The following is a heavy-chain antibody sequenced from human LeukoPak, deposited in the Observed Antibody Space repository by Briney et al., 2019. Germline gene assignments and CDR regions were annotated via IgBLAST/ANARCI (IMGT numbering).Heavy chain of an antibody. CDR2: ISFNSRYI. V-gene: IGHV3-21*01. J-gene: IGHJ4*02. CDR3: AKDQWELANYFDH. Sequence: GGSLRLSCAASGFTFSSYNMNWVRQAPGKGLEWVSSISFNSRYIYYADSLKGRFTISRDNAKNSLYLQMNSLRAEDTAVYYCAKDQWELANYFDHWGQGTLVTVSS. D-gene: IGHD1-26*01. CDR1: GFTFSSYN.